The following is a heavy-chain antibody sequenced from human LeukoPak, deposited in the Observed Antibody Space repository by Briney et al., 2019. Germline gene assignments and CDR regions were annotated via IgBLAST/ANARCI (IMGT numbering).Heavy chain of an antibody. CDR3: AKVAATVVTIYYFDY. CDR2: ISGSGGST. V-gene: IGHV3-23*01. CDR1: GFTFSSYA. D-gene: IGHD4-23*01. J-gene: IGHJ4*02. Sequence: GGSLRVFCAASGFTFSSYAMSWVRQAPGKGLEWVSAISGSGGSTYYADSVKGRFTISRDNTKNTLYLQMNSLRAEDTVVYYCAKVAATVVTIYYFDYWGQGTLVTVSS.